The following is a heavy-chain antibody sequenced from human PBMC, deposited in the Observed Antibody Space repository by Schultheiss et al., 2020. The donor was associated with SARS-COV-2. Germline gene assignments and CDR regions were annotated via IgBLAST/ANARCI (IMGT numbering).Heavy chain of an antibody. J-gene: IGHJ4*02. D-gene: IGHD3-3*02. Sequence: SETLSLTCAVSGYSISNGYYWDWIRQTPGKGLEWIGGMYYDGKTWLSPSLKSRVTLSIDTSRNQLSLKLTSVTAADTSMYYCARRRGHFDDLNYWGQGIPVTVSS. CDR3: ARRRGHFDDLNY. CDR2: MYYDGKT. V-gene: IGHV4-38-2*01. CDR1: GYSISNGYY.